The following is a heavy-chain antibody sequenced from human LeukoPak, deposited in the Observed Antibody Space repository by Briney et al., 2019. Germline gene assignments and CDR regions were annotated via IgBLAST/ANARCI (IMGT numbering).Heavy chain of an antibody. V-gene: IGHV3-7*01. CDR3: ARDVPVLTGYYSADY. Sequence: GGSLRLSCAASGFTFSSYWMSWVRQAPGKGLEWVANIKQDGSEKYYVDSVKGRFTISRDNAKNSLYLQMNSLRAEDTAVYYCARDVPVLTGYYSADYWGQGTLVTVSS. J-gene: IGHJ4*02. CDR1: GFTFSSYW. D-gene: IGHD3-9*01. CDR2: IKQDGSEK.